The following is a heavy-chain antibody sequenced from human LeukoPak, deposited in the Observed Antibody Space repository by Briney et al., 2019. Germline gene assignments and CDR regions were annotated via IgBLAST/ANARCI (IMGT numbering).Heavy chain of an antibody. Sequence: GGSLRLSCAASGFIFSDYSMNWVRQTPGKGLEWVSSISGSNTYIYYADSVKGRFTISRDNSKNSLYLQMNSLTAEDTAVYYCGRQAAPDYWGQGILVTVSS. CDR3: GRQAAPDY. CDR1: GFIFSDYS. J-gene: IGHJ4*02. V-gene: IGHV3-21*01. D-gene: IGHD6-13*01. CDR2: ISGSNTYI.